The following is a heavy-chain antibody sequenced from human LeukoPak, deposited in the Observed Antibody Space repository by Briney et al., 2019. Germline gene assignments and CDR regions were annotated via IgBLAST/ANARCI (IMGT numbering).Heavy chain of an antibody. D-gene: IGHD3-9*01. CDR1: GYTFTGYY. CDR2: INPNSGGST. J-gene: IGHJ4*02. V-gene: IGHV1-46*01. CDR3: ARVQRYFDWLPPGGFDY. Sequence: GASVKVSCKASGYTFTGYYMHWVRQAPGQGLEWMGWINPNSGGSTSYAQKFQGRVTMTRDTSTSTVYMELSSLRSEDTAVYYCARVQRYFDWLPPGGFDYWGQGTLVTVSS.